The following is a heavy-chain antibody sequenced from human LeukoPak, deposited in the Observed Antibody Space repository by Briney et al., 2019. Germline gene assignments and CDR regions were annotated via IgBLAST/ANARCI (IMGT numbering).Heavy chain of an antibody. CDR3: ARVGDNWFDP. CDR2: ISSSSSTI. J-gene: IGHJ5*02. Sequence: PGGSLRLSCAASGFTFSSYSMNWVRQAPGKGLEWVSYISSSSSTIYYADSVKGRFTISRDNAKKSLYLQMNSLRGEDTAVYYCARVGDNWFDPWGQGTLVTVSS. V-gene: IGHV3-48*04. CDR1: GFTFSSYS.